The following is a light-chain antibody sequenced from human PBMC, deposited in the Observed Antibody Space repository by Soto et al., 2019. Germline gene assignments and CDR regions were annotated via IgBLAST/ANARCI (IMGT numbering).Light chain of an antibody. Sequence: QSVLTQPPSASGTPGQTVTISCSGSSPNVGSNYVAWYQLLPGRAPKLLIYRYSQRPSGVPDRFSGSKSGTSASLAISGLRSEDVGDYYCLAWDDSLDGWVFGGGTKLTVL. CDR3: LAWDDSLDGWV. CDR1: SPNVGSNY. V-gene: IGLV1-47*01. J-gene: IGLJ3*02. CDR2: RYS.